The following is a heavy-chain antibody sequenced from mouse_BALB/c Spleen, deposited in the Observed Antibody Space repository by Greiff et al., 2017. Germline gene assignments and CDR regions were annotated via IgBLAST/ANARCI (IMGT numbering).Heavy chain of an antibody. CDR1: GYTFTSYW. Sequence: VQLQQSGAELARPGASVKLSCKASGYTFTSYWMQWVKQRPGQGLEWIGAIYPGDGDTRYTQKFKGKATLTVDKSSSTAYMQLSSPTSEDSAVYYCARTTALEGFAYWGQGTLVTVSA. CDR2: IYPGDGDT. V-gene: IGHV1-87*01. D-gene: IGHD1-2*01. CDR3: ARTTALEGFAY. J-gene: IGHJ3*01.